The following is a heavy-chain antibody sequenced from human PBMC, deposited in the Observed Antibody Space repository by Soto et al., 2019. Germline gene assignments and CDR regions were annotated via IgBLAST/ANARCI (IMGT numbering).Heavy chain of an antibody. D-gene: IGHD2-21*02. CDR2: IYYSGST. CDR3: ARDSAHYGGNSEVSYRMDF. Sequence: PSETLSLTCTVSGGSISSGDYYWSWIRQPPGKGLEWIGYIYYSGSTYYNPSLKSRVTISVDTSKNQFSLKLSSVTAADTAVYYCARDSAHYGGNSEVSYRMDFCGQGTTVTVSS. J-gene: IGHJ6*02. V-gene: IGHV4-30-4*01. CDR1: GGSISSGDYY.